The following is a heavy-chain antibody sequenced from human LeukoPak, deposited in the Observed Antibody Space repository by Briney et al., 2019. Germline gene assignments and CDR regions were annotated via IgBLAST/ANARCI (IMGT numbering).Heavy chain of an antibody. V-gene: IGHV3-21*01. J-gene: IGHJ4*02. Sequence: PGGSPRLSCAASGLTFSDYSMIWVRQAPGKGLEWVSSFTSSSNYIYYAEPVKGRFAISRDNAKNSLYLQMNSLRAEDTAVYYCARDYTGTLDYWGQGTPVTVSS. D-gene: IGHD1-1*01. CDR2: FTSSSNYI. CDR3: ARDYTGTLDY. CDR1: GLTFSDYS.